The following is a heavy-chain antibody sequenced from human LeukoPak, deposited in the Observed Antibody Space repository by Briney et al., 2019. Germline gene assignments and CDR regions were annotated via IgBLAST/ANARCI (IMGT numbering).Heavy chain of an antibody. CDR2: IYYSGST. J-gene: IGHJ4*02. CDR1: GGSISSYY. D-gene: IGHD4-23*01. V-gene: IGHV4-59*01. Sequence: PSETLSLTCTVSGGSISSYYWSWIRQPPGKGLEWIGYIYYSGSTNYNPSLKSRVTTSVDTSKNQFSLKLSSVTAADTAVYYCARDRTDGGLPYYFDYWGQGTLVTVSS. CDR3: ARDRTDGGLPYYFDY.